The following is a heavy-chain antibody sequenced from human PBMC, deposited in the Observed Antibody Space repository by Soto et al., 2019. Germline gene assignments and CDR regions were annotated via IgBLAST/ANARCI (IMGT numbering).Heavy chain of an antibody. CDR3: ARVIMGVRGVIPTPDYFDY. CDR1: GGSISSGGYY. D-gene: IGHD3-10*01. V-gene: IGHV4-31*03. Sequence: PSETLSLTCPVSGGSISSGGYYWSWIRQHPGKGLEWIGYIYYSGSTYYNPSLKSRVTISVDTSKNQFSLKLSSVTAADTAVYYCARVIMGVRGVIPTPDYFDYWGQGTLVTVSS. CDR2: IYYSGST. J-gene: IGHJ4*02.